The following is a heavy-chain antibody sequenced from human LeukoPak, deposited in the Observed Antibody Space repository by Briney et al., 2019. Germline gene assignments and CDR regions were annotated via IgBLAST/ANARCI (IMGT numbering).Heavy chain of an antibody. CDR2: IYYSGST. V-gene: IGHV4-59*01. J-gene: IGHJ4*01. Sequence: PSETLSLTCTVSGGSISSYYWSWIRQPPGKGLEWIGYIYYSGSTNYNPSLKSRVTISVDTSNNQFSLKLSSVTAADTAVYYRARYLSNGYVEYFDYWGHGTLVTVSS. D-gene: IGHD5-18*01. CDR1: GGSISSYY. CDR3: ARYLSNGYVEYFDY.